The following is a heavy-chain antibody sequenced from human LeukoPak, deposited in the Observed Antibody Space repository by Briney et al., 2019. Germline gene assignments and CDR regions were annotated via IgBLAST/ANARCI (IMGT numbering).Heavy chain of an antibody. CDR3: ARVTQWPDPSGGDY. CDR2: ISAYNGNT. V-gene: IGHV1-18*01. J-gene: IGHJ4*02. Sequence: GASVKVSCQASGYTVTSYGISWVRQAPGQGLEWMGWISAYNGNTNYAQKLQGRVTMTTDTSTSTAYMELRSLRSDDTAVYYCARVTQWPDPSGGDYWGQGTLVTVSS. CDR1: GYTVTSYG. D-gene: IGHD6-19*01.